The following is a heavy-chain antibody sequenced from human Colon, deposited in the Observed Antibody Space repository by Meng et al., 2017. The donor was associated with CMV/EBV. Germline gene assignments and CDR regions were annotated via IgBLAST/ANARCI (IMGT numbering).Heavy chain of an antibody. CDR2: IIFRLGTG. Sequence: KASGGNFSRYRVSWVRQDPGQGLEWMGEIIFRLGTGNFAQKFQDRFKITTDASTRTAYMELSSLRSDDTAVYYCASSPPIEGVTTLDHWGQGTLVTVSS. CDR3: ASSPPIEGVTTLDH. V-gene: IGHV1-69*16. J-gene: IGHJ4*02. CDR1: GGNFSRYR. D-gene: IGHD1-26*01.